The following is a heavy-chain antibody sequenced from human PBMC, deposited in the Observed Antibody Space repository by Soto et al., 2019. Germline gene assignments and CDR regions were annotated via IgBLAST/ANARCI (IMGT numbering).Heavy chain of an antibody. J-gene: IGHJ6*02. V-gene: IGHV3-21*01. CDR3: ARSFSPNSRSYYSYGMDV. CDR1: GFTFSTYS. Sequence: GGSLRLSCAASGFTFSTYSMNWVRQAPGKGLEWVSSISSSSDYIYYADSVQGRFTISRDNAKNSLYLQMNSLRAEDTAVYYCARSFSPNSRSYYSYGMDVWGQGTTVTVSS. CDR2: ISSSSDYI. D-gene: IGHD2-21*01.